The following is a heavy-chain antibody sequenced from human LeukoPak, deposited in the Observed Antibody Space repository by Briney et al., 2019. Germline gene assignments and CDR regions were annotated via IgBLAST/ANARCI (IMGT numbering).Heavy chain of an antibody. CDR3: ASLRSLGELQNTEAFDI. Sequence: SETLSLTCTVSGYSISSGYYWGWIRQPPGKGLEWIGSIYHSGSTYYNPSLKSRVTISVDTSKNQFSLKLSSVTAADTAVYYCASLRSLGELQNTEAFDIWGQGTMVTVSS. J-gene: IGHJ3*02. V-gene: IGHV4-38-2*02. CDR1: GYSISSGYY. CDR2: IYHSGST. D-gene: IGHD3-16*01.